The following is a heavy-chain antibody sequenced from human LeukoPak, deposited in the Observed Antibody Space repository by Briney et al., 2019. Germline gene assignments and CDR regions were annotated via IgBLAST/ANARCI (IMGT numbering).Heavy chain of an antibody. CDR3: ARGVGGYDLLAYYYYYYMDV. CDR1: GFTVSSNY. Sequence: GGSLRLSCAASGFTVSSNYMSWVRQAPGKGLEWVSVIYSGGSTYYADSVKGRFTISRDSSKNTLYLQMNSLRAEDTAVYYCARGVGGYDLLAYYYYYYMDVWGQGTTVTVSS. CDR2: IYSGGST. D-gene: IGHD5-12*01. J-gene: IGHJ6*03. V-gene: IGHV3-53*01.